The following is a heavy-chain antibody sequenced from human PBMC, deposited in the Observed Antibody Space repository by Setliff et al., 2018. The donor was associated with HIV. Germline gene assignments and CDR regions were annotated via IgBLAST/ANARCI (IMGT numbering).Heavy chain of an antibody. V-gene: IGHV3-23*01. CDR3: AKASPQAFYYMDV. Sequence: ASVKVSCAASGFTFRNYAMNWVRQAPGKGLEWVSGISGSGGSTYYADSVKGRFTISRDNSKNMLYLQMNSLRAEDTAIYYCAKASPQAFYYMDVWGKGTTVTVSS. CDR1: GFTFRNYA. J-gene: IGHJ6*03. CDR2: ISGSGGST.